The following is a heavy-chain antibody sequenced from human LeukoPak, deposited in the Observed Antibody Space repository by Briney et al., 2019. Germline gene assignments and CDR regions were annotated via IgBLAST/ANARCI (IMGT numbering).Heavy chain of an antibody. Sequence: GGSLRLSCAASGFTFSSYRMNWVRQAPGKGLEWVSSISSSSSHIHYADSVKARFTISRDNAKNSLYLQMNSLRAEDTAVYYCARLAGYCSGGSCYDSWFDPWGQGTLVTVSS. D-gene: IGHD2-15*01. CDR1: GFTFSSYR. V-gene: IGHV3-21*01. J-gene: IGHJ5*02. CDR3: ARLAGYCSGGSCYDSWFDP. CDR2: ISSSSSHI.